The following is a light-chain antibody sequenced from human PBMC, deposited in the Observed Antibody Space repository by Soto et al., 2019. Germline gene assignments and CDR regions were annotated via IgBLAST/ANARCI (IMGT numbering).Light chain of an antibody. CDR2: GAS. CDR3: QQYNNWPPWT. V-gene: IGKV1-8*01. Sequence: AIRMTQSPSSFSASTGDRVTISCRASQGIGNALGWYQQKPGKPPKVLIYGASNLQSGVPPRFSGSGSGTEFTLTISSLQSEDFAVYYCQQYNNWPPWTFGQGTKVDIK. CDR1: QGIGNA. J-gene: IGKJ1*01.